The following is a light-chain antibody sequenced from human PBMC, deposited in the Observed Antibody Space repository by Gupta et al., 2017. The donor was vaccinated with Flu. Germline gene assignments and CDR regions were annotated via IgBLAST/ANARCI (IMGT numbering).Light chain of an antibody. V-gene: IGKV1-27*01. CDR1: QDITNY. Sequence: SPSSLSASVGDRVTITCRASQDITNYLAWYQQKPGKVPNLLIYDASTLQSGVPSRFSGSASGTDFTLTISSLQPEDVATYYCQRYNSAPPGLTFGGGPKVEIK. CDR2: DAS. J-gene: IGKJ4*01. CDR3: QRYNSAPPGLT.